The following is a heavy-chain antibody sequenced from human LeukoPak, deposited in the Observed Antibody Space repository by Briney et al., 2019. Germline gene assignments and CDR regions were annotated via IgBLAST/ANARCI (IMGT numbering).Heavy chain of an antibody. Sequence: SETLSLTCTVSGGSISSYYWSWIRQPPGQGLEWIGEITHRGRTNYNPSLKGRVSISLDTSKNQFSLRLSSVTAADTAVYYCAPIFGDYSDFDSWGQGTLVTVSS. CDR3: APIFGDYSDFDS. CDR1: GGSISSYY. J-gene: IGHJ4*01. V-gene: IGHV4-34*01. CDR2: ITHRGRT. D-gene: IGHD4-17*01.